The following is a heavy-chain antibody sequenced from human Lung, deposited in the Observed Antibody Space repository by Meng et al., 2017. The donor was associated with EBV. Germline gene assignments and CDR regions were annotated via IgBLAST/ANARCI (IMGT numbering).Heavy chain of an antibody. V-gene: IGHV4-31*02. CDR1: CGSFSTGGIY. D-gene: IGHD6-19*01. CDR3: ARVSSGWDDFDY. CDR2: IYYSGST. Sequence: VNHLQTLSLTWKVSCGSFSTGGIYWTWICQHPGKGLEWLWNIYYSGSTFYTPSLKRRVSSSIDTSKNQFTLNLRSVTAADTAVYYCARVSSGWDDFDYWGQGTLVTVSS. J-gene: IGHJ4*02.